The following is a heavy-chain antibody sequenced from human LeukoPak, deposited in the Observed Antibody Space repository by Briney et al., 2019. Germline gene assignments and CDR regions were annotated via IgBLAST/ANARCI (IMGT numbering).Heavy chain of an antibody. CDR2: IYISGGT. CDR3: ARQIASAGTAGFDF. CDR1: GGSIRSYY. Sequence: SETLSLTCTVSGGSIRSYYWNWIRQPPGKGLEWIGYIYISGGTIYNPSLKSRVTISVDTSKNQFSLRLRSVTAADTAVYYCARQIASAGTAGFDFWGQGALVTVSS. J-gene: IGHJ4*02. D-gene: IGHD6-13*01. V-gene: IGHV4-4*09.